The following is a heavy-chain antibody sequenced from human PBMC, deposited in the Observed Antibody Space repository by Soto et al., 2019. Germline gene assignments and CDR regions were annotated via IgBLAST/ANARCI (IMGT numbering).Heavy chain of an antibody. CDR1: GGSIRSGNYY. J-gene: IGHJ5*01. CDR3: VRLIGNSWLDF. D-gene: IGHD1-26*01. V-gene: IGHV4-30-4*01. Sequence: SETQSLTCTVSGGSIRSGNYYWSLIRQPPGKGLEWIGFISYSGSAYYNPSLKSRITINPDTSKNQFSLHLNSVTPEDTAVYYCVRLIGNSWLDFWGQGTLVTVSS. CDR2: ISYSGSA.